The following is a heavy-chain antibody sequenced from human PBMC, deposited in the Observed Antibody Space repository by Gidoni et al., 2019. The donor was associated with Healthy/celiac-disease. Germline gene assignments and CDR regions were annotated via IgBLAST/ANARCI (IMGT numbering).Heavy chain of an antibody. Sequence: EVQLVESGGGLVQPGRSLRLSCAASGFTFADSAMHWVRQAPGKGLEWVSGISWNSGSIGYADSVKGRFTISRDNAKNSLYLQMNSLRAEDTALYYCAKVSSPLYYYYYMDVWGKGTTVTVSS. V-gene: IGHV3-9*01. CDR3: AKVSSPLYYYYYMDV. CDR2: ISWNSGSI. J-gene: IGHJ6*03. CDR1: GFTFADSA.